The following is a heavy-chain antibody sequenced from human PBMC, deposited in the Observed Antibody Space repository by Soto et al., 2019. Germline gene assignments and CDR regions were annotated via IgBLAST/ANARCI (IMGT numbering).Heavy chain of an antibody. CDR3: ARGGNSYYYNGMDV. J-gene: IGHJ6*02. D-gene: IGHD2-21*02. Sequence: GGSLRLSCAASGFTVSSNYMSWVRQAPGKGLEWVSVIYSGGSTYYADSVKGRFTISRDNSKNTLYLQMNSLRAEDTAVYYCARGGNSYYYNGMDVWGQGTTVTVSS. V-gene: IGHV3-53*01. CDR2: IYSGGST. CDR1: GFTVSSNY.